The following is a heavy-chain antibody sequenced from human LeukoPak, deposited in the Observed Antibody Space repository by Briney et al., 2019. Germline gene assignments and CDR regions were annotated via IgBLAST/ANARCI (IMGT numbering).Heavy chain of an antibody. D-gene: IGHD5-18*01. CDR3: ARERVDTAMAIDY. J-gene: IGHJ4*02. CDR1: GFTVSSNY. Sequence: GGSLRLSCAASGFTVSSNYMSWVRQAPGKGLEWVSVIYSGGSTYYADSVKGRFTISRDSSKNTLYLQMNSLRAEDTAVYYCARERVDTAMAIDYWGQGTLVTVSS. CDR2: IYSGGST. V-gene: IGHV3-66*01.